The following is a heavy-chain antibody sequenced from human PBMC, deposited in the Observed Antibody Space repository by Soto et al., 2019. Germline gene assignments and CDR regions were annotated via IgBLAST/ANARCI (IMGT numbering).Heavy chain of an antibody. CDR3: DRGEINYYYEDV. J-gene: IGHJ6*03. CDR1: GFTFSDYW. V-gene: IGHV3-74*01. CDR2: IKRDGSTT. Sequence: GGSLRLSCAASGFTFSDYWMHWVRQAPGKGLEWVSRIKRDGSTTYYADSVKGRFTISRDNAKNTLYLEMNSLRVEDTADYYCDRGEINYYYEDVWGKVNTVTVSS.